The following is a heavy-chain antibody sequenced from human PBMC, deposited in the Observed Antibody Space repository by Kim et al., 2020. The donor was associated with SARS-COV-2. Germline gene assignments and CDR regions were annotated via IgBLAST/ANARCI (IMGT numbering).Heavy chain of an antibody. D-gene: IGHD3-22*01. V-gene: IGHV3-53*01. CDR1: GFTVSSNY. J-gene: IGHJ4*02. Sequence: GGSLRLSCAASGFTVSSNYMSWVRQAPGKGLEWVSVIYSGGSTYYADSVKGRFTISRDNSKNTLYLQMNSLRAEDTAVYYCARGNYYDSSGYLYWGQGTPVTVCS. CDR3: ARGNYYDSSGYLY. CDR2: IYSGGST.